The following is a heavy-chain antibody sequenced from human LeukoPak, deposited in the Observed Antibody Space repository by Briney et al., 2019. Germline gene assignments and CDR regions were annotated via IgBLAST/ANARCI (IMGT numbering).Heavy chain of an antibody. V-gene: IGHV3-49*03. J-gene: IGHJ6*02. CDR2: IRSKTYSGTT. CDR3: TRDRQWLVSRGVDV. CDR1: GFTFGDYV. D-gene: IGHD6-19*01. Sequence: PGGSLRLSCTGSGFTFGDYVMSWFRQAPGKGLEWVGLIRSKTYSGTTEYATSVRGRFTISRDDSKSIAYLLMNSLKTEDTAVYYCTRDRQWLVSRGVDVWGQGTTVTVSS.